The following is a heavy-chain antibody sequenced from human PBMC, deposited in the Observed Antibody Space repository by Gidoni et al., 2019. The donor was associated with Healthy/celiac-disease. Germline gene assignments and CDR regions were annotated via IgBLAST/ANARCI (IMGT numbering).Heavy chain of an antibody. J-gene: IGHJ6*02. CDR1: GGTFSSYA. D-gene: IGHD6-13*01. V-gene: IGHV1-69*10. CDR3: ARGGGSSWANYYGMDV. Sequence: GGTFSSYAISWVRQAPGQGLEWMGGIIPILGIANYAQKFQGRVTITADKSTSTAYMELSSLRSEDTAVFYCARGGGSSWANYYGMDVWGQGTTVTVSS. CDR2: IIPILGIA.